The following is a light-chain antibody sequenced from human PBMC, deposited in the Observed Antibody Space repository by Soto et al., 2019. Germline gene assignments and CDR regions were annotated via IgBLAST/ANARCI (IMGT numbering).Light chain of an antibody. J-gene: IGLJ2*01. Sequence: QSVLTQPPSVSAAPGQKVSISCSGSSSNIGNNYVSWYQQFPGTAPKLLIYDNNKRPSGIPDRFSGSKSGTSATLDITGLQAGDEADYYCQSYDSSLSGVVFGGGTKLTVL. CDR1: SSNIGNNY. V-gene: IGLV1-51*01. CDR2: DNN. CDR3: QSYDSSLSGVV.